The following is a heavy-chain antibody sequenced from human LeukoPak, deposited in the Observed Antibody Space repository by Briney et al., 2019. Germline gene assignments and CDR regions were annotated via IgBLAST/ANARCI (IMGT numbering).Heavy chain of an antibody. J-gene: IGHJ5*02. CDR1: GGTFRSDI. Sequence: ASVKVSCKASGGTFRSDIISWVRQAPGQGLEWMGWINTYNGNTKYAQKVQGRVTMTTDTSTSTAYMEVRSLRSDDTAVYYCARDLVHHRLLATGYNWFDPWGQGTLVTVSS. V-gene: IGHV1-18*01. D-gene: IGHD3-9*01. CDR3: ARDLVHHRLLATGYNWFDP. CDR2: INTYNGNT.